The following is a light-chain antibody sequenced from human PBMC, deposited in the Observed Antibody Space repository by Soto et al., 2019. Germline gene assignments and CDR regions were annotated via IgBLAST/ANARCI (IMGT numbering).Light chain of an antibody. CDR3: CSYAGRYTDV. CDR1: SSDVGGYNY. CDR2: DVS. V-gene: IGLV2-11*01. Sequence: QSVLTQLRSVSGSPGQSVSISCPGTSSDVGGYNYVSWYQQHPGKAPKVMIYDVSTRPSGVPDRFSGSKSGNTASLTISGLHSEDEADYYCCSYAGRYTDVVGTVTKAPV. J-gene: IGLJ1*01.